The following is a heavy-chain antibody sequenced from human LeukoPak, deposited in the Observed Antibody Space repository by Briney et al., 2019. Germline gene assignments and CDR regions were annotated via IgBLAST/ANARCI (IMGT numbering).Heavy chain of an antibody. V-gene: IGHV4-4*09. J-gene: IGHJ3*02. D-gene: IGHD2-2*01. CDR2: IYTSGST. CDR3: ARQKCTSTSCLTKNAFDI. Sequence: SETLSLTCTVSGSISSYYWRWIRQPPGKGLEWIGYIYTSGSTNYNPSLKSRVTISADTSKNQFSLDLSSVTAADTAVYYCARQKCTSTSCLTKNAFDIWGQGTMVTVSS. CDR1: GSISSYY.